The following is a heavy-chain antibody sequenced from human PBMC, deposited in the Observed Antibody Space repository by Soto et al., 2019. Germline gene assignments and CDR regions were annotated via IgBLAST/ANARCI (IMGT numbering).Heavy chain of an antibody. V-gene: IGHV4-59*01. J-gene: IGHJ6*02. CDR2: IDYSGRT. Sequence: QVQLQESGPGLVKPSETLSLTCTVSGGSISSYFWSWIRQPPGKGLEWIGYIDYSGRTNYNPSLKSRVSISAATSNNKFSRMLNSLTVADTAMYYCSRDGGSSSWHGMDVWGQGSTVTVSS. CDR1: GGSISSYF. D-gene: IGHD6-19*01. CDR3: SRDGGSSSWHGMDV.